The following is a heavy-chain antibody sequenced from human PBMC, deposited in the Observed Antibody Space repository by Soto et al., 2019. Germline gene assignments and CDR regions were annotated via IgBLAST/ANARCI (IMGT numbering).Heavy chain of an antibody. D-gene: IGHD4-17*01. CDR1: GGTFRSYA. V-gene: IGHV1-69*06. Sequence: WASVKVSCKASGGTFRSYAISWVRQAPGQGREWMGGIIPNFGTANYAQKVQGRVTITADKSTSTAYMELSSLRSEDTAVYYCARQGSYDYGDETNYWYFDRWGRGTLVTV. CDR3: ARQGSYDYGDETNYWYFDR. CDR2: IIPNFGTA. J-gene: IGHJ2*01.